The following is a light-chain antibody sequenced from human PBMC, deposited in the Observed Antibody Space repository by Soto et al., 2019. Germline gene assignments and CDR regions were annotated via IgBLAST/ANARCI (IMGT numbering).Light chain of an antibody. CDR2: KAS. Sequence: DIQMTQSPSTLSASVGDRVTITCRASQSISTWLAWYQQKPGKAPRLLIYKASSLQSGVPSRFSGSGSGTEFTLTIRSLQADDFATYYCQQYRSNSRTFGQGTKVEIK. CDR3: QQYRSNSRT. V-gene: IGKV1-5*03. CDR1: QSISTW. J-gene: IGKJ1*01.